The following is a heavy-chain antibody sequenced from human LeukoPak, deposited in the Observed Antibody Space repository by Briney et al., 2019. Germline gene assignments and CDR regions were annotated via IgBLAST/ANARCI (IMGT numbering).Heavy chain of an antibody. V-gene: IGHV3-53*01. CDR1: GFTFSRYG. J-gene: IGHJ3*02. Sequence: PGGSLRLSCAASGFTFSRYGMHWVRQAPGKGLEWVSVIYRGGSTYYADSVKGRFTISRDNSKNTLYLQMNSLRAEDTAVYYCAREARYCSGGSCYGVYAFDIWGQGTMVTVSS. CDR3: AREARYCSGGSCYGVYAFDI. CDR2: IYRGGST. D-gene: IGHD2-15*01.